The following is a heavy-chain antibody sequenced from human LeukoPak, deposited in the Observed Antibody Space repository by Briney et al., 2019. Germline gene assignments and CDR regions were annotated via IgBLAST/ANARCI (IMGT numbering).Heavy chain of an antibody. CDR1: GGSISSGSYY. Sequence: RPSETLSLTCTVSGGSISSGSYYWSWIRQPAGKGLEWIGRIYTSGSTDYNPSLKSRVTISVDTSKNQFSLKLSSVTAADTAVYYCTRALPGFGGVIDEFDYWGQGTLVTVSS. D-gene: IGHD3-16*02. V-gene: IGHV4-61*02. CDR3: TRALPGFGGVIDEFDY. CDR2: IYTSGST. J-gene: IGHJ4*02.